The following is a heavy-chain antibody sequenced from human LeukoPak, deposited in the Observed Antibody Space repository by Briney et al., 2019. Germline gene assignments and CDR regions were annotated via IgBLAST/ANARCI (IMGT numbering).Heavy chain of an antibody. CDR2: IYHSGST. V-gene: IGHV4-38-2*01. CDR3: ARYSYGYYFDY. Sequence: PSETLSLTCAVSGYSIISGYYWGWIRQPPGKGLEWIGSIYHSGSTYYNPSLKSRVTISVDTSKNQFSQKLSSVTAADTAVYYCARYSYGYYFDYWGQGTLVTVSS. CDR1: GYSIISGYY. D-gene: IGHD5-18*01. J-gene: IGHJ4*02.